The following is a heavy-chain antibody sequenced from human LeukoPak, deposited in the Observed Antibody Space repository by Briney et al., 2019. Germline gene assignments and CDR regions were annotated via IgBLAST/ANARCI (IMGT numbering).Heavy chain of an antibody. D-gene: IGHD3-16*01. Sequence: WASVNVSCKASGGTFSSYAISWVRQAPGQGLEWMGGIIPIFGTANYAQKFQGRVTITADESTSTAYMELSSLRSEDTAVYYCAISIGESSFYYFDYWGQGTLVTVSS. V-gene: IGHV1-69*13. J-gene: IGHJ4*02. CDR1: GGTFSSYA. CDR3: AISIGESSFYYFDY. CDR2: IIPIFGTA.